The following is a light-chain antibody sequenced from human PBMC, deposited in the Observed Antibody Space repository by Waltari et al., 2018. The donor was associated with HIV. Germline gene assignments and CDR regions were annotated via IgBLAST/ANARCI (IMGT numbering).Light chain of an antibody. CDR2: EIT. CDR1: SRDVGFYKS. V-gene: IGLV2-14*01. CDR3: SAYTTDSDWV. J-gene: IGLJ6*01. Sequence: QSPLTQPASVSGSPGQSITISCTGTSRDVGFYKSVSWYQQYPGKAPKVIIYEITNRASGVSSRFSASRSGNTASLTISGLQAEDEADYYCSAYTTDSDWVFGSGTKVTVL.